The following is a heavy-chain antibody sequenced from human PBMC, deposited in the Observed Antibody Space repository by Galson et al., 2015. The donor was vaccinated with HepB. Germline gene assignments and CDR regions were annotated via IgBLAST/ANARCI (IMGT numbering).Heavy chain of an antibody. CDR1: GFTFTRYW. V-gene: IGHV3-74*01. D-gene: IGHD6-19*01. J-gene: IGHJ4*01. CDR3: ARGGSGYGNFEY. Sequence: SLRLSCAASGFTFTRYWMHWVRQDPGKGLVWVSRINGDESEAYYADSVKGRFTVSRDSAKNTLYLQMNSLRVEDTAVYFCARGGSGYGNFEYWGQGTLVTVSS. CDR2: INGDESEA.